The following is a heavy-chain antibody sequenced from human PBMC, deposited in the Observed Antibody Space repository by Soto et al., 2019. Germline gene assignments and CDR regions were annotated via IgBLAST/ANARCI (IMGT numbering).Heavy chain of an antibody. CDR3: ARHIKDTAMVQRYPYYYYGMDV. D-gene: IGHD5-18*01. V-gene: IGHV5-51*01. CDR1: GYSFTSYW. Sequence: PGESLKISCNGSGYSFTSYWIGWVRQMPGKGLEWMGIIYPGDSDTRYSPSFQGQVTISADKSISTAYLQWSSLKASDTAMYYCARHIKDTAMVQRYPYYYYGMDVWGQGTTVTVSS. J-gene: IGHJ6*02. CDR2: IYPGDSDT.